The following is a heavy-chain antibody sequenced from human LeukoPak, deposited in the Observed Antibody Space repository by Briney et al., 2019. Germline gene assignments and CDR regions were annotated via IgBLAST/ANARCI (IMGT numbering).Heavy chain of an antibody. V-gene: IGHV1-18*01. CDR3: ARGLGPAADYYYYGMDV. J-gene: IGHJ6*02. Sequence: GASVKLSCKASGYTFTSYGISWVRQAPGQGREWMGWISAYNGNTNYAQKLQDRVTMTTDTSTSTAYMELRSLRSDDTAVYYCARGLGPAADYYYYGMDVWGQGTTVTVSS. CDR1: GYTFTSYG. CDR2: ISAYNGNT. D-gene: IGHD2-2*01.